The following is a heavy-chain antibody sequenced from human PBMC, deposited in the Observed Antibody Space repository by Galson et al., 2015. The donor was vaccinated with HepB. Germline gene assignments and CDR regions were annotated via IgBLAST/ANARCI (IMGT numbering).Heavy chain of an antibody. CDR3: ARVGRYSSSWYEEDDAFDI. D-gene: IGHD6-13*01. CDR2: ISYDGSNK. J-gene: IGHJ3*02. V-gene: IGHV3-30-3*01. Sequence: SLRLSCAASGFTFSSYAMHWVRQAPGQGLEWVAVISYDGSNKYYADSVKGRFTISRDNSKNTLYLQMNSLRAEDTAVYYCARVGRYSSSWYEEDDAFDIWGQGTMVTVSS. CDR1: GFTFSSYA.